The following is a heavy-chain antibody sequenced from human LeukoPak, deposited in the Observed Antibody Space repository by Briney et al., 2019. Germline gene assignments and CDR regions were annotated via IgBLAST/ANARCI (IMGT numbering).Heavy chain of an antibody. CDR1: GGSISSYY. J-gene: IGHJ2*01. D-gene: IGHD6-6*01. CDR2: IYTSGST. V-gene: IGHV4-4*07. Sequence: SETLSLTCTVSGGSISSYYWSWIRQPAGKGLGWIGRIYTSGSTNYNPSLKSRVTMSVDTSKNQFSLKLSSVTAADTAVYYCARESFRGIAARPDWYFDLWGRGTLVTVSS. CDR3: ARESFRGIAARPDWYFDL.